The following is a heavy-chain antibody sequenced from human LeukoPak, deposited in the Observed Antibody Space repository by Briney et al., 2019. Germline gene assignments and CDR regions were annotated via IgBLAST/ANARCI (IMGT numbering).Heavy chain of an antibody. CDR3: ARDGYYDSSGYRKHDGFDI. Sequence: GGSLRLSCAASGFTVSTNYMSWVRQAPGKGLEWVSLIYSGGITQYADSVKGRFTISRDNSKKTLYLQMTSLRAEDTAVYHCARDGYYDSSGYRKHDGFDIWGQGTLVTVSS. J-gene: IGHJ3*02. CDR2: IYSGGIT. D-gene: IGHD3-22*01. V-gene: IGHV3-66*01. CDR1: GFTVSTNY.